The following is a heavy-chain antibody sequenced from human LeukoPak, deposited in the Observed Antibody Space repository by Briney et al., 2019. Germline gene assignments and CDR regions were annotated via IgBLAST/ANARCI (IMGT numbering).Heavy chain of an antibody. V-gene: IGHV3-48*04. CDR2: ISISSKPI. CDR3: ARGYSSSPAANYYYYYYMDV. D-gene: IGHD6-6*01. Sequence: GGSLRLSCAASGFTFSSFGMNWVRQAPGRGLEWLSHISISSKPIYYADSVKGRFTVSRDNGQNSLYLQMNSLRAEDTAVYYCARGYSSSPAANYYYYYYMDVWGKGTTVTVSS. CDR1: GFTFSSFG. J-gene: IGHJ6*03.